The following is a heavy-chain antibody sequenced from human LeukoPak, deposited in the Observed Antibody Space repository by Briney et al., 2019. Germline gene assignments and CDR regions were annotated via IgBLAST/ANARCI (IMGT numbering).Heavy chain of an antibody. CDR1: GESFSAYY. V-gene: IGHV4-34*01. CDR3: ARFPTVAVAYRYYYMDV. J-gene: IGHJ6*03. CDR2: INHSGST. D-gene: IGHD6-13*01. Sequence: SETLSLTCAVYGESFSAYYWTWIRQPPGKGLEWIGEINHSGSTNYNPSLKSRVTMSVDTSKNQFSLKLSSVTAADTAVYYCARFPTVAVAYRYYYMDVWGKGTTVTVSS.